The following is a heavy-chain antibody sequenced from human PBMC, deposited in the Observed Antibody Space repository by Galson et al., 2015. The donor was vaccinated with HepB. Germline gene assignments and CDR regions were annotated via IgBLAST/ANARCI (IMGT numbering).Heavy chain of an antibody. D-gene: IGHD6-19*01. Sequence: TLSLTCTVSGGSISSSSYYWGWIRQPPGKGLERIGSIYYSGSTYYNPSLKSRVTISVDTSKNQFSLKLSSVTAADTAVYYCARVYGKGSGQLVYWGQGTLVTVSS. CDR3: ARVYGKGSGQLVY. CDR1: GGSISSSSYY. CDR2: IYYSGST. V-gene: IGHV4-39*01. J-gene: IGHJ4*02.